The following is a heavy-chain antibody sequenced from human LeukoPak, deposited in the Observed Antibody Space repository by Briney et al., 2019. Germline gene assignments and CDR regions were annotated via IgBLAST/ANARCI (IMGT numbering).Heavy chain of an antibody. CDR1: GFTFTSSA. CDR3: AAGEKYYDFWSGYYYGMDV. D-gene: IGHD3-3*01. Sequence: ASVKVSCKASGFTFTSSAMQWVRQARGQRLEWIGWIVVGSGNTNYAQKFQERVTITRDMSTSTAYMELSSLRSEDTAVYYCAAGEKYYDFWSGYYYGMDVWGQGTTVTVSS. J-gene: IGHJ6*02. V-gene: IGHV1-58*02. CDR2: IVVGSGNT.